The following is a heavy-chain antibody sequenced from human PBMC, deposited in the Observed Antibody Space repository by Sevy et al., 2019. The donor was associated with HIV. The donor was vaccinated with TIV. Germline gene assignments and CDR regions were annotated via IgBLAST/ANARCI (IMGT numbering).Heavy chain of an antibody. J-gene: IGHJ4*02. CDR3: ARDDVFAF. Sequence: GGSLRLSCAASGFTFNRYSMHWVRQAPGKGLVWVSRISSDGSRTSYADSVKGRFTISRDNAKNTLYLQMNNLRADDTAVYYCARDDVFAFWGQGTLVTVSS. CDR1: GFTFNRYS. V-gene: IGHV3-74*01. CDR2: ISSDGSRT.